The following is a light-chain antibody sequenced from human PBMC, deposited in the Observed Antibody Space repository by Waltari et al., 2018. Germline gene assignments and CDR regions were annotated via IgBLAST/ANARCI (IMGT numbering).Light chain of an antibody. CDR1: SLRRYY. CDR3: LSRDSSSTRV. J-gene: IGLJ3*02. Sequence: SSELTQDPAVSVALGTTVRITCQGDSLRRYYASWYQQRPGQAPFLVLYGHDNRPSGIPDRFSGSTSGNTASLTITRAQAEDAGVYYCLSRDSSSTRVFGGGTTLTV. V-gene: IGLV3-19*01. CDR2: GHD.